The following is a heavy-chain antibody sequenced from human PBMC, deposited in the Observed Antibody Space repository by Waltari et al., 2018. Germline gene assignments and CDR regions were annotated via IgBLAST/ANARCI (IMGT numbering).Heavy chain of an antibody. CDR3: VRDAAEDYYESCGYFYHFDS. CDR1: GFNLESYA. CDR2: SRGSGRNT. Sequence: EAQLLESGGNLVQPGGSLRLSCEASGFNLESYAMTWVRQAPGQGLEWSSASRGSGRNTYYSDAVKCRFTISKDYFKNRVYLEMNNLRADDTAVYYCVRDAAEDYYESCGYFYHFDSWGQGTLVSVSS. V-gene: IGHV3-23*01. J-gene: IGHJ4*02. D-gene: IGHD3-22*01.